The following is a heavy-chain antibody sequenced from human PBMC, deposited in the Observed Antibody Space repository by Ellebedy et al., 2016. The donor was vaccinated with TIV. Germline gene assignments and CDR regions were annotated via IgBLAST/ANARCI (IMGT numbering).Heavy chain of an antibody. D-gene: IGHD5-24*01. CDR1: GFTFSNYV. CDR3: ASPRDGYNSVYYFDY. J-gene: IGHJ4*02. Sequence: PGGSLRLSCAASGFTFSNYVMSWVRQAPGKGLEWVSAISGSGGSTYYADSVKGRFTISRDNSKNTLYLQMNSLRAEDTAVYYCASPRDGYNSVYYFDYWGQGTLVTVSS. V-gene: IGHV3-23*01. CDR2: ISGSGGST.